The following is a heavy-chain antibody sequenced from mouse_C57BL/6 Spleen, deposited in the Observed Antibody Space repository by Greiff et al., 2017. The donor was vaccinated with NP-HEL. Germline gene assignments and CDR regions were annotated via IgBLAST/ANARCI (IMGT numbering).Heavy chain of an antibody. D-gene: IGHD1-1*01. V-gene: IGHV1-62-2*01. Sequence: VQLQQSGAELVKPGASVKLSCKASGYTFTEYTIHWVKQRSGQGLEWIGWFYPGSGSIKYNEKFKDKATLTADKSSSTVYMELSRLTSEDSAVYFCARHEGRDYYGSSYDWYFDVWGTGTTVTVSS. CDR3: ARHEGRDYYGSSYDWYFDV. CDR1: GYTFTEYT. J-gene: IGHJ1*03. CDR2: FYPGSGSI.